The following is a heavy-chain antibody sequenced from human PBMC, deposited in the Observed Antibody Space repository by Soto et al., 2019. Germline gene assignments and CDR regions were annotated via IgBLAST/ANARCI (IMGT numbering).Heavy chain of an antibody. Sequence: SDPLSLTCTVSCGSISSYYWSWIRQPAGKGLEWIGRIYTSGSTNYNPSLKSRVTMSVDTSKNQFSLKLSSVTAADTAVYYCARDQDILTGPLYGMVVWGQGTTVNVSS. V-gene: IGHV4-4*07. D-gene: IGHD3-9*01. CDR1: CGSISSYY. CDR2: IYTSGST. CDR3: ARDQDILTGPLYGMVV. J-gene: IGHJ6*02.